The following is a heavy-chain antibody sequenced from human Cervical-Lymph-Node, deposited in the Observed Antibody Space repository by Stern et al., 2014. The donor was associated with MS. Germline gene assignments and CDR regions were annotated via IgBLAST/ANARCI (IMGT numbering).Heavy chain of an antibody. V-gene: IGHV2-70*04. CDR3: ARSPPYYEFWNDYYYFDY. J-gene: IGHJ4*02. CDR1: GFSLSTSGMR. D-gene: IGHD3-3*01. CDR2: HAWDDYK. Sequence: QITLKESGPALVKPTQTLTLTCTFSGFSLSTSGMRVSWIRQPPGKALEWLARHAWDDYKFYSTSLKTRLTISKDTSKNQVVLTMTNMDPVDTATYYCARSPPYYEFWNDYYYFDYWGQGTLVAVSS.